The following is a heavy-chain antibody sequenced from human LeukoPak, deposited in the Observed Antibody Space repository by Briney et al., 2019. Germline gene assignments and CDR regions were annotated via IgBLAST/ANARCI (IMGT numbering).Heavy chain of an antibody. J-gene: IGHJ4*01. V-gene: IGHV3-53*01. Sequence: PGGSLRLSCAASGFTVSSYYMSWVRQAPGKGLEWVSVIYSDGTTTYYADSVKGRFTISRDNSKNTLYLQMNSLRAEDTAVYYCARIYSSGYPLDYWGQEPWSPSPQ. D-gene: IGHD3-22*01. CDR1: GFTVSSYY. CDR3: ARIYSSGYPLDY. CDR2: IYSDGTTT.